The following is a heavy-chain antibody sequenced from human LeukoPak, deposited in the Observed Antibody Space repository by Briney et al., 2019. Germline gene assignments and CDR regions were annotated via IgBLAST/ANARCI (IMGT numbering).Heavy chain of an antibody. CDR1: GGTFSSYA. J-gene: IGHJ4*02. Sequence: GASVKVSCKASGGTFSSYAISWVRQAPGQGLEWMGWINAGNDDTKYSQKFQGRVTLTRDASVNTAYMELSSLGSEDAAVYYCARGIWVRHNNGYYLDSWGQGTLVTVSS. D-gene: IGHD3-22*01. V-gene: IGHV1-3*01. CDR2: INAGNDDT. CDR3: ARGIWVRHNNGYYLDS.